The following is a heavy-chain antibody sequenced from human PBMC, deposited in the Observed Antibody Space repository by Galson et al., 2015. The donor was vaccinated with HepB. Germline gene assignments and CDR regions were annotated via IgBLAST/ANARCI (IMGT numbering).Heavy chain of an antibody. CDR2: ISYDGSNK. V-gene: IGHV3-30*04. CDR1: GFTFSSYA. J-gene: IGHJ4*02. Sequence: SLRLSCAASGFTFSSYAMHWVRQAPGKGLEWVAVISYDGSNKYYADSVKGRFTISRDNSKNTLYLQMNSLRAEDTAVYYCARDRSDMVAVAGTGEYWGQGTLVTVSS. CDR3: ARDRSDMVAVAGTGEY. D-gene: IGHD6-19*01.